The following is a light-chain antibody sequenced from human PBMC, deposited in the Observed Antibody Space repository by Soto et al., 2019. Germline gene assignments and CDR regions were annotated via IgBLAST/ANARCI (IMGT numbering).Light chain of an antibody. V-gene: IGKV3-11*01. CDR3: QQRSSWLT. CDR2: EAS. Sequence: LTQSPATLSFPPGGRTTLSCMASQSVSTYSAWYQQKPGQAPRFLIYEASNRATGIPARFSGSGSGTDFPLTISSLQPEDFAVYYCQQRSSWLTFGGGTKVDIK. CDR1: QSVSTY. J-gene: IGKJ4*01.